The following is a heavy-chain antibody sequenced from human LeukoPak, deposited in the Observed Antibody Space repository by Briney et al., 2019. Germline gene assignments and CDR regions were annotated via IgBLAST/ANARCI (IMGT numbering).Heavy chain of an antibody. CDR3: ARDRDYYDSSPDAFDI. CDR1: GFTFSSYA. CDR2: ISYDGSNK. J-gene: IGHJ3*02. Sequence: PGGSLRLSCAASGFTFSSYAMHWVRQAPGKGLEWVAVISYDGSNKYYADSVKGRFTISRDNSKNTLYLQMNSLRAEDTAVYYCARDRDYYDSSPDAFDIWGQGTMVTVSS. D-gene: IGHD3-22*01. V-gene: IGHV3-30-3*01.